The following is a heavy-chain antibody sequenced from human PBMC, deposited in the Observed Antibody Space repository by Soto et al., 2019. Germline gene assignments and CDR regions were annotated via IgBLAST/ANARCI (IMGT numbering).Heavy chain of an antibody. Sequence: PSETLSLTCSVSGASVSSGDYVWSWIRQPPGKGLEWIGYISDSGSSYYNPSLESRLTISADPSKNQFSLRLTSVTDADTAVYFCPRAACSGACLYGIDVCGHGTTVTVSS. V-gene: IGHV4-30-4*01. D-gene: IGHD2-8*02. CDR1: GASVSSGDYV. CDR2: ISDSGSS. J-gene: IGHJ6*02. CDR3: PRAACSGACLYGIDV.